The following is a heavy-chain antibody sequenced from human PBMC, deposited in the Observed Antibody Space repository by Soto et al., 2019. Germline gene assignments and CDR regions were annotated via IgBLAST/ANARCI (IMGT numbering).Heavy chain of an antibody. Sequence: QVQLQESGPGLVKPSQTLSLTCTVSGGSISSGGYYWSWIRQRPGKGLERIGYIYYSGSTYYNPSLKSRVTISVDTSKNQFSLNLSSVTAADTAVYYCAREGEGSYYFDYWGQRTLVTVSS. V-gene: IGHV4-31*03. CDR3: AREGEGSYYFDY. CDR1: GGSISSGGYY. CDR2: IYYSGST. D-gene: IGHD1-26*01. J-gene: IGHJ4*02.